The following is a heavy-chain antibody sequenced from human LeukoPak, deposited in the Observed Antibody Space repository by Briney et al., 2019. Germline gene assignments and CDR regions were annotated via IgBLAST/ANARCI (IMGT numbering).Heavy chain of an antibody. CDR1: GGSFSSEA. V-gene: IGHV1-69*05. CDR3: GRKAGDCGSDSCYSIDY. D-gene: IGHD2-15*01. J-gene: IGHJ4*02. CDR2: IIPIFGTA. Sequence: ASVKVSCKAFGGSFSSEAISWVRQAPGQGLEWMGGIIPIFGTANYAQKFQGRVTITTDESTSTDYMEVSSLRSEDTAVYYCGRKAGDCGSDSCYSIDYWGQGTLVTVSS.